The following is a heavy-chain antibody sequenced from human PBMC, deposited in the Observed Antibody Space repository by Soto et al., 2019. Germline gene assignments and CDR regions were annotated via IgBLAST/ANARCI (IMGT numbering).Heavy chain of an antibody. Sequence: GGSLRLSCAASGFPFSTYWMHWVRQAPGRGPVWVSRINNDGSTTRYADSVKGRFTISRDNAKNTLYLQMNSLRAEDTAVYYCASQGLYYYGLDVWGQGTTVTVSS. J-gene: IGHJ6*02. V-gene: IGHV3-74*01. CDR3: ASQGLYYYGLDV. CDR2: INNDGSTT. CDR1: GFPFSTYW.